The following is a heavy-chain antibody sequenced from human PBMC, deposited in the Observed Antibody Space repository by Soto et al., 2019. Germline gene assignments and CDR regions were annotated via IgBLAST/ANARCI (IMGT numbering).Heavy chain of an antibody. CDR1: GFTFSSYG. CDR2: IGYEGSNK. V-gene: IGHV3-33*01. CDR3: ARDAVPRYDSRGCGDY. D-gene: IGHD3-22*01. Sequence: QVQLVESGGGVVQPGRSLRLSCAASGFTFSSYGMHWVRQAPVKGLEWVAGIGYEGSNKYYADYVKGRFTISSDNSKNTLDLQMNSLRAEDTAVYYCARDAVPRYDSRGCGDYWGQGTLVTVSS. J-gene: IGHJ4*02.